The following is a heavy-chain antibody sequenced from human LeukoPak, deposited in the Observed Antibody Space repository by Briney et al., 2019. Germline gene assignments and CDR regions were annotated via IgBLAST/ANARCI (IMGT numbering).Heavy chain of an antibody. J-gene: IGHJ3*02. D-gene: IGHD2/OR15-2a*01. Sequence: SETLSLTCAVYGGSFSGYYWSWIRQPPGKGLEWIGEINHSGSTNYNPSLKSRVTISVDTSKNQFSLKLSSVTAADTAVYYCASSGIVLGAFDIWGQGTMVTVSS. V-gene: IGHV4-34*01. CDR1: GGSFSGYY. CDR3: ASSGIVLGAFDI. CDR2: INHSGST.